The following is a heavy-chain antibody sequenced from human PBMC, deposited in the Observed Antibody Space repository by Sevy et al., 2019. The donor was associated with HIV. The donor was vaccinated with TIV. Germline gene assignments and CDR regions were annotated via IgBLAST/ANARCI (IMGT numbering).Heavy chain of an antibody. Sequence: SETLSLTCTVSGGSISSGGYYWSWIRQHPGQGLEWIGYIYYSGSTYYNPSLKSRVTISVDTSKNQFSLKLSSVTAADTAVYYCALSNPDCSSTSCPQTFDYWGQGTLVTVSS. J-gene: IGHJ4*02. CDR2: IYYSGST. V-gene: IGHV4-31*03. CDR3: ALSNPDCSSTSCPQTFDY. D-gene: IGHD2-2*01. CDR1: GGSISSGGYY.